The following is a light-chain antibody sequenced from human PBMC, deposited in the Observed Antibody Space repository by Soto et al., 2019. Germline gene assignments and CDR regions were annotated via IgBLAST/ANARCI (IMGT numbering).Light chain of an antibody. CDR3: QQSYNTPLT. V-gene: IGKV1-39*01. CDR2: AAS. J-gene: IGKJ4*01. Sequence: DIQMTQSPSSLSASVGDRVTITCRASQSISNYLNWYQQKPGKVPKLLIYAASSLQSGVPSRFSGSGSGTDFTLTISSLQPEDFATYYCQQSYNTPLTFGGGTKVEIK. CDR1: QSISNY.